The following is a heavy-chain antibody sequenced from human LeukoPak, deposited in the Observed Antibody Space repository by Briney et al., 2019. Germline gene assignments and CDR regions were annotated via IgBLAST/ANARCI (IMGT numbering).Heavy chain of an antibody. J-gene: IGHJ4*02. CDR3: ARGRYYDGFDY. CDR2: IYSGGST. CDR1: GFTVTNNY. V-gene: IGHV3-66*02. Sequence: GGSLRLSCAVSGFTVTNNYMSWVRQAPGKGLEWVSIIYSGGSTYCADSVKGRFTISRDNSKNTLYLQMNSLRAEDTAIYYCARGRYYDGFDYWGQGTLVPVSS. D-gene: IGHD3-22*01.